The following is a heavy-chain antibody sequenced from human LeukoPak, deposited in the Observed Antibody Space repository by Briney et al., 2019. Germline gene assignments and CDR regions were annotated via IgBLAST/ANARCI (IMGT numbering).Heavy chain of an antibody. Sequence: TGGSLRLSCATSGFTFSNSGMSWVRQAPGKGLEWVSAISGSGRSRYFADSVKGRFTISRDNSRNTLFLQMNSLRAEDTAVYYCARGLSTLGGQGTLVTVSS. J-gene: IGHJ4*02. CDR1: GFTFSNSG. CDR3: ARGLSTL. V-gene: IGHV3-23*01. CDR2: ISGSGRSR.